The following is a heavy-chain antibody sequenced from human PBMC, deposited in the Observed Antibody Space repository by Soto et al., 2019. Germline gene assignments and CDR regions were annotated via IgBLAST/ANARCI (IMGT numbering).Heavy chain of an antibody. J-gene: IGHJ5*02. CDR1: GGSVSSGSYY. Sequence: QVQLQESGPGLVKPSETLSLTCTVSGGSVSSGSYYWSWIRQPPGKGLEWIGYIYYSGSTNYNPSLKSRVTISVDTSKNQFSLKLSSVTAADTDVYYCARYQWFGEQIWFDHWCQGTLVTVSS. D-gene: IGHD3-10*01. CDR3: ARYQWFGEQIWFDH. V-gene: IGHV4-61*01. CDR2: IYYSGST.